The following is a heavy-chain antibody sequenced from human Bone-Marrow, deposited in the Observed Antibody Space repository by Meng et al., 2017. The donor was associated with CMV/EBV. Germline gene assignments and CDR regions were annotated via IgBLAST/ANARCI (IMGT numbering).Heavy chain of an antibody. D-gene: IGHD3-3*01. CDR2: IYYSGST. V-gene: IGHV4-39*07. J-gene: IGHJ6*02. Sequence: SETLSLTCTVSGGSISSSSYYWGWIRQPPGKGLEWIGSIYYSGSTYYNPSLKSRVTISVDTSKNQFSLKLSSVTAADTAVYYCARQYYDFWSGYYNYGMDVWGQGTTVTVSS. CDR1: GGSISSSSYY. CDR3: ARQYYDFWSGYYNYGMDV.